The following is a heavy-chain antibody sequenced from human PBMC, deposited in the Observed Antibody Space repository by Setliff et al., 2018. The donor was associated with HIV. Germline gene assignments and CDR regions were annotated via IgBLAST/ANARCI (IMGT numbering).Heavy chain of an antibody. CDR2: INPSGGST. D-gene: IGHD3-3*01. CDR1: GYTFTSYY. V-gene: IGHV1-46*01. J-gene: IGHJ6*02. Sequence: ASVKVSCKASGYTFTSYYMHWVRQAPGQGLEWMGMINPSGGSTSYAQKFQGRVTMTRDTSTSTVYMELSSLRSEDTAVYYCARTYYNFWSGDYYYYGMDVWGQGTTVTVSS. CDR3: ARTYYNFWSGDYYYYGMDV.